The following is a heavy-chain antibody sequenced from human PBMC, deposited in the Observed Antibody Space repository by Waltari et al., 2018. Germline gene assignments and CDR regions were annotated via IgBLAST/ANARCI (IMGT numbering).Heavy chain of an antibody. CDR2: IYYTGST. Sequence: QVQLQQSGPGLVEPSETLSLTCSVSVASMRSHYWHWVRQTPGEGLVWIGQIYYTGSTTYNPSLESRVTVSIDRTKSQFSLQLTSVTAADTAVYYCARLGGNSGFDYWGQGVLVTVSS. D-gene: IGHD3-10*01. CDR1: VASMRSHY. J-gene: IGHJ4*02. CDR3: ARLGGNSGFDY. V-gene: IGHV4-59*08.